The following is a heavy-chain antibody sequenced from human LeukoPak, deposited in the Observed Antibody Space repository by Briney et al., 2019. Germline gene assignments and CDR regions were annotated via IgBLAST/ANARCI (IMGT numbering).Heavy chain of an antibody. Sequence: ASVKVSCKASRYTFTDYYMHWVRQAPGQGLEWMGWINPKSGETRYEQNFQGRVTMTRDTSITTAYMELSRLRSDDTAVYYCARVAGDNTYNVWGQGTMVTVSS. D-gene: IGHD6-19*01. CDR3: ARVAGDNTYNV. V-gene: IGHV1-2*02. CDR1: RYTFTDYY. J-gene: IGHJ3*01. CDR2: INPKSGET.